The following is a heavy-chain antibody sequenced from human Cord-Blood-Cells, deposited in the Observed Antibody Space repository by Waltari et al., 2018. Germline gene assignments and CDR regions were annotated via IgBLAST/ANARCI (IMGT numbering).Heavy chain of an antibody. Sequence: QVQLVESGGGVVQPGRSLRLSCAAPGFTFSSYAMHGVRQAPGKGLEWVAVISYDGSNKYYADSVKGRFTISRDNSKNTLYLQMNSLRAEDTAVYYCASTPRAAGDYWGQGTLVTVSS. J-gene: IGHJ4*02. CDR3: ASTPRAAGDY. D-gene: IGHD6-13*01. V-gene: IGHV3-30*04. CDR2: ISYDGSNK. CDR1: GFTFSSYA.